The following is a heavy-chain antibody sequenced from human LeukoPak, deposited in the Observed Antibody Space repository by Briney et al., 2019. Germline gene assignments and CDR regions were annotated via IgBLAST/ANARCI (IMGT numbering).Heavy chain of an antibody. CDR1: GGSISSSSYY. CDR2: IYYSGST. Sequence: SETLSLTCTVSGGSISSSSYYWGWIRQPPGKGLEWIGSIYYSGSTYYNPSLKSRVTISVDTSKNQFSLKLSSVTAADTAMYYCASGLGGFDAFDIWGQGTMVTVSS. CDR3: ASGLGGFDAFDI. V-gene: IGHV4-39*07. J-gene: IGHJ3*02. D-gene: IGHD3-16*01.